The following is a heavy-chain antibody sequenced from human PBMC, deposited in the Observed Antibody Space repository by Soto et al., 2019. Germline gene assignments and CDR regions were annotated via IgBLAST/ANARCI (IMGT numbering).Heavy chain of an antibody. J-gene: IGHJ4*02. Sequence: KESGPTLVKPTQTLTLTCSFSGFSLTTDGVGVGWVRQPPGEALEWLALIYWDDDERYSPSLKTRLTITKDPSKNQVVLIMTNVAPVDTATYYCAHSRNLITEDAQVGDFDYWGQGTLVTVSS. CDR2: IYWDDDE. V-gene: IGHV2-5*02. D-gene: IGHD3-10*01. CDR1: GFSLTTDGVG. CDR3: AHSRNLITEDAQVGDFDY.